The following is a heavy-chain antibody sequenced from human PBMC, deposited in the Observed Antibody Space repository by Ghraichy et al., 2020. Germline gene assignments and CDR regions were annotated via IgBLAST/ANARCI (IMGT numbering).Heavy chain of an antibody. CDR3: CRDDILTGYHFDY. J-gene: IGHJ4*02. Sequence: GGSLRLSCAASGFTFSSYGMHWVRQAPGKGLEWVAVIWYDGSNKYYADSVKGRFTISRDNSKNTLYLQMNSLRAEDTAVYYCCRDDILTGYHFDYWGQGTLVTVSS. D-gene: IGHD3-9*01. V-gene: IGHV3-33*01. CDR1: GFTFSSYG. CDR2: IWYDGSNK.